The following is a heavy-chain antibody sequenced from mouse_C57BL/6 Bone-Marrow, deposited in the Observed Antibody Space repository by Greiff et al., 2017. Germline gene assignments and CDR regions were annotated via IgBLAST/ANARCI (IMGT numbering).Heavy chain of an antibody. CDR3: TTWGDYGFDY. Sequence: VQLKESGAELVRPGASVKLSCTAFGTNIKDDYMHWVKQRPEQGLVWIGWIDPENDDTEYASKLQGKATITADASSNTAYLQLSSLTSDDTAVYYCTTWGDYGFDYWGQGTTLTVSS. J-gene: IGHJ2*01. CDR2: IDPENDDT. V-gene: IGHV14-4*01. D-gene: IGHD2-4*01. CDR1: GTNIKDDY.